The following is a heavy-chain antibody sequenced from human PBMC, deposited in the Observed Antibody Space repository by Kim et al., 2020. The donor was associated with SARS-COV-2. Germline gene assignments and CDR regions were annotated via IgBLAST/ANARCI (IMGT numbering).Heavy chain of an antibody. CDR1: GYTFTSYY. Sequence: ASVKVSCKASGYTFTSYYMHWVRQAPGQGLEWMGIINPSGGSTSYAQKFQGRVTMTRDTSTSTVYMELSSLRSEDTAVYYCARDRGGTNYYYYGMDVWGQGTTVTVSS. CDR3: ARDRGGTNYYYYGMDV. CDR2: INPSGGST. D-gene: IGHD2-15*01. J-gene: IGHJ6*02. V-gene: IGHV1-46*01.